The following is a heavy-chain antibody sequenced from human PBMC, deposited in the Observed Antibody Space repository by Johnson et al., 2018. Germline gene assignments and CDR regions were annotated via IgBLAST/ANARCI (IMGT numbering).Heavy chain of an antibody. J-gene: IGHJ6*02. CDR3: AILNPAGYGVDV. CDR2: IYYSGST. V-gene: IGHV4-59*03. CDR1: GGSISSYY. Sequence: QVQLQESGPGLVKPSESLSLTCTVSGGSISSYYWSWIRQPPGKGLEWIGIIYYSGSTNYNPPLKRRVTITVDTSKNQFPLKLSSVTAADTAVYYCAILNPAGYGVDVWGQGTTVTVSS.